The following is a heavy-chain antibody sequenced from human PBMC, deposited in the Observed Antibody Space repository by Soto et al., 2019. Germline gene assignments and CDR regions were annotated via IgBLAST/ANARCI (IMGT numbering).Heavy chain of an antibody. V-gene: IGHV3-23*01. CDR1: GFTFISCA. CDR3: GKGRSYYHYYGVDV. Sequence: GSLRLSCAACGFTFISCAMGWVRQAPGKGLEWVSDIIDSGGSTYYADAVKGRFTISRDNSKSTLYLQMNRLRAEDTAVYYCGKGRSYYHYYGVDVWGQGTTVTVSS. J-gene: IGHJ6*02. CDR2: IIDSGGST. D-gene: IGHD1-26*01.